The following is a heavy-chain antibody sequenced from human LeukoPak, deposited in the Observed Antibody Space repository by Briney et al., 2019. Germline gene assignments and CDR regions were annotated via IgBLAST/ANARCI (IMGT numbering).Heavy chain of an antibody. CDR2: MKSNADGGTT. D-gene: IGHD3-22*01. V-gene: IGHV3-15*01. CDR1: GFAYTNAW. Sequence: GGYLRLSCTASGFAYTNAWMSWVRQTPGKGVEWVGRMKSNADGGTTDYAAPVKGRFTISRDDSKNTLYLQMNSLNTEDTAVYYCTTDGAYYYDISGYYSSYWGQGTLVTVSS. J-gene: IGHJ4*02. CDR3: TTDGAYYYDISGYYSSY.